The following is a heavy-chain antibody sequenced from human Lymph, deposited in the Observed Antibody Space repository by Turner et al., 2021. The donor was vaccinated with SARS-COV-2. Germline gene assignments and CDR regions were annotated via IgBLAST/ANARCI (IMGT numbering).Heavy chain of an antibody. CDR3: ARETVNNWVDP. CDR1: GGSMNSNY. D-gene: IGHD2-21*02. CDR2: IYYRRRT. Sequence: QVQLQESGPRLVKPLETLSLTCTVSGGSMNSNYWSWIRQPPGKRLEWIGYIYYRRRTNYNPSLESRVTISVDTSRNQFSLNLTSVTAADTAIYYCARETVNNWVDPWGQGTLVTVSS. V-gene: IGHV4-59*01. J-gene: IGHJ5*02.